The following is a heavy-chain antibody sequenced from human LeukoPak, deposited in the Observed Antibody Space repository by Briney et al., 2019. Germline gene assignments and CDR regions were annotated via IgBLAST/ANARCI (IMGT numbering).Heavy chain of an antibody. V-gene: IGHV3-11*03. J-gene: IGHJ4*02. Sequence: GGSLRLSCAASGFTFSDYYMSWIRHAPGKGLEWVSYIDIISTYTTYAASVKGRFTYSRDNAKNSLYLPMYSLRAENTAVYYCGTIAPAENYWGQGTLVTVSS. CDR1: GFTFSDYY. CDR2: IDIISTYT. CDR3: GTIAPAENY. D-gene: IGHD6-13*01.